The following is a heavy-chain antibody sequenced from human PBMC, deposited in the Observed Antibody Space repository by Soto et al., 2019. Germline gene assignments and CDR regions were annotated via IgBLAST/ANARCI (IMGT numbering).Heavy chain of an antibody. Sequence: SETLSLTCTVSGGSISSYYWSWIRQPPGKGLEWIGYIYYSGSTNYNPSLKSRVTISVDTSKNQFSLKLSSVTAADTAVYYRASSQYVGFWSGYFWFDPWGQGTLVTVSP. D-gene: IGHD3-3*01. CDR2: IYYSGST. J-gene: IGHJ5*02. V-gene: IGHV4-59*01. CDR3: ASSQYVGFWSGYFWFDP. CDR1: GGSISSYY.